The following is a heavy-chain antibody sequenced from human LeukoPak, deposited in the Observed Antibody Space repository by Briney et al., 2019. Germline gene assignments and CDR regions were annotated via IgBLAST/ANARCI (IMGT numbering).Heavy chain of an antibody. CDR1: GFTFSSYS. D-gene: IGHD6-6*01. V-gene: IGHV3-21*01. CDR3: ARDRMGIAARPDY. Sequence: GGSLRLSCAASGFTFSSYSVNWVRQAPGKGLEWVSSISSSSSYIYYADSVKGRFTISRDNAKNSLYLQMNSLRAEDTAVYYCARDRMGIAARPDYWGQGTLVTVSS. J-gene: IGHJ4*02. CDR2: ISSSSSYI.